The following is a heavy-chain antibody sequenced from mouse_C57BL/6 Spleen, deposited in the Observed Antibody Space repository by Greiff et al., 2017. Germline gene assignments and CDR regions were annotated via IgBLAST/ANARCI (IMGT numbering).Heavy chain of an antibody. CDR2: ISSGSSTI. Sequence: EVMLVESGGGLVKPGGSLKLSCAASGFTFSDYGMHWVRQAPEKGLEWVAYISSGSSTIYYADTVKGRFTISRDNAKNTLFLQMTSLRSEDTAMYYCARDYYGSSYDFEVWGTGTTVTVSS. D-gene: IGHD1-1*01. CDR1: GFTFSDYG. CDR3: ARDYYGSSYDFEV. J-gene: IGHJ1*03. V-gene: IGHV5-17*01.